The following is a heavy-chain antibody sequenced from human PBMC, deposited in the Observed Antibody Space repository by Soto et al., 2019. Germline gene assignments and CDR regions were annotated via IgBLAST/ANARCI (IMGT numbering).Heavy chain of an antibody. CDR2: IIPIFGTA. J-gene: IGHJ4*02. D-gene: IGHD3-10*01. V-gene: IGHV1-69*01. CDR3: ARDYYGSGSYYKAPFFDY. Sequence: QVQLVQSGAEVKKPGSSVKVSCKASGGTFSSYAISWVRQAPGQGLEWMGGIIPIFGTANYAQKFQGRVTITADESTGRANMELSSLSSEDTAGYYCARDYYGSGSYYKAPFFDYWGQGTLVTVSS. CDR1: GGTFSSYA.